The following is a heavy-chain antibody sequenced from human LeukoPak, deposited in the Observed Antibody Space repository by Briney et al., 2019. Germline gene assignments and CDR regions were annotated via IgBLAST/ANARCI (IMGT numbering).Heavy chain of an antibody. CDR2: INHSGST. D-gene: IGHD5-18*01. CDR1: GGSFSGYY. V-gene: IGHV4-34*01. J-gene: IGHJ6*03. Sequence: SETLSLTCTVYGGSFSGYYWSWIRQPPGKGLEWIGEINHSGSTNYNPSLKSRVTISVDTSKNQFSLKLSSVTAADTAVYYCARGSVQLWLGYYYYYMDVWGKGTTVTVSS. CDR3: ARGSVQLWLGYYYYYMDV.